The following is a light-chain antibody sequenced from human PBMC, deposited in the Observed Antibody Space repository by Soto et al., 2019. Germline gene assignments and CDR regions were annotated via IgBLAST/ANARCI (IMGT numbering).Light chain of an antibody. Sequence: DIPMTQSPSSLSASVGDRVTITCRASETITRYLNWYQQKPGRAPNLLIYGASTLRSGVPSRFSGTGSGTEFTLTITSLQPEDFATYFCQQSSGSPPTFGPGTKVDVK. CDR1: ETITRY. CDR3: QQSSGSPPT. V-gene: IGKV1-39*01. CDR2: GAS. J-gene: IGKJ3*01.